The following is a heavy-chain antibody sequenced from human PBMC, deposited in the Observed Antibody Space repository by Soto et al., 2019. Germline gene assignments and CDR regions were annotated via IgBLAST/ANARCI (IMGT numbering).Heavy chain of an antibody. J-gene: IGHJ6*03. D-gene: IGHD5-12*01. CDR2: IKSKTDGGTT. CDR1: GFTFSNAW. V-gene: IGHV3-15*01. Sequence: EVQLVESGGGLVKPGGSLRLSCAASGFTFSNAWMSWVRQAPGKGLEWVGRIKSKTDGGTTDYAAPVKGRFTISRDDSKNTLYLQMNSLKTEDTAVYYCTTDSGYDLGDYYYYMDVWGKGTTVTVSS. CDR3: TTDSGYDLGDYYYYMDV.